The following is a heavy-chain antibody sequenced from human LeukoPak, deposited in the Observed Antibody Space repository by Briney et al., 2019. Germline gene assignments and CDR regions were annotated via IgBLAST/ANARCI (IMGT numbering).Heavy chain of an antibody. V-gene: IGHV3-7*01. CDR3: GRGHYGDYA. CDR1: GFTFSGYW. Sequence: PGGSLRLSCAASGFTFSGYWMSWVRQAPGKGLECVANIKEDGSEKYYVVSVKGRFTISRDNAENSLFLQMNSLRAEDTAVYYCGRGHYGDYAWGQGTLVTVSS. D-gene: IGHD4-17*01. J-gene: IGHJ5*02. CDR2: IKEDGSEK.